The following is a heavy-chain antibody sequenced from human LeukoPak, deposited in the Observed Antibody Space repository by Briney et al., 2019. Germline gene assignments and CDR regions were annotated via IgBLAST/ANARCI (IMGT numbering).Heavy chain of an antibody. CDR3: ARPDYGDNEEGGY. Sequence: ASVKVSCKASGDTFGNYDINWVRQAPGQGLEWVGWMNPNSGDTGYAQKFQGRVTMTRNTSISTAYMELSSLRSDDTAVYYCARPDYGDNEEGGYWGQGTLVTVSS. V-gene: IGHV1-8*02. D-gene: IGHD4-17*01. CDR2: MNPNSGDT. CDR1: GDTFGNYD. J-gene: IGHJ4*02.